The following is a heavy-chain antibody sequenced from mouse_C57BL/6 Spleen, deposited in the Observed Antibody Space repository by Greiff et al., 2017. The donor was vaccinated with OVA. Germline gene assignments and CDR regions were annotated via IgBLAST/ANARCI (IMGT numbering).Heavy chain of an antibody. V-gene: IGHV5-6*01. CDR1: GFTFSSYG. J-gene: IGHJ2*01. CDR3: ARHGTTVVAFDY. Sequence: EVKLVESGGDLVKPGGSLKLSCAASGFTFSSYGMSWVRQTPDKRLEWVATISSGGSYTYYPDSVKGRFTISRDNAKNTLYLQMSSLKSEDTAMYYCARHGTTVVAFDYWGQGTTLTVSS. D-gene: IGHD1-1*01. CDR2: ISSGGSYT.